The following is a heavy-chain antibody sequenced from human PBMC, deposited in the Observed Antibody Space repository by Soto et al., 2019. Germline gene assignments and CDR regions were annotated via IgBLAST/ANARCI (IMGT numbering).Heavy chain of an antibody. CDR3: ARDPLAYYDILNGNYGYGRAQGMGY. Sequence: QVQRLESGGGVVQPGRSLRLSCAASGFTFSSYGRHWVRQAPGKGLEWVAVIWYDGSNKYYADSVKGRFTISRDNSKNTLYLQMNSPRAEDTAVYYCARDPLAYYDILNGNYGYGRAQGMGYWGQRTLVTVSS. D-gene: IGHD3-9*01. V-gene: IGHV3-33*01. J-gene: IGHJ4*02. CDR1: GFTFSSYG. CDR2: IWYDGSNK.